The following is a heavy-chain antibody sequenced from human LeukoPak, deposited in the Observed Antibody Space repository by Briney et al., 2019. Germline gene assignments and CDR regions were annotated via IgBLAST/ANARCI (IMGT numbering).Heavy chain of an antibody. CDR2: ISYDGSNK. V-gene: IGHV3-30-3*01. CDR3: AKDDYYYYYYMDV. Sequence: GGPLRLSCAASGFTFSSYAMHWVRQAPGKGLEWVAVISYDGSNKYYADSVKGRFTISRDNSKNTLYLQMNSLRAEDTAVYYCAKDDYYYYYYMDVWGKGTTVTVSS. CDR1: GFTFSSYA. J-gene: IGHJ6*03.